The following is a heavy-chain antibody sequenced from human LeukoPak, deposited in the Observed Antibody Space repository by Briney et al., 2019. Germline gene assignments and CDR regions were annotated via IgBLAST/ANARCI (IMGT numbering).Heavy chain of an antibody. CDR1: GFTVSKNY. CDR2: ITSAGAT. CDR3: ASRESPGYYYGMDV. Sequence: GGSPRLSCAASGFTVSKNYMTWVRQAPGKGLDCVSVITSAGATYYADSVKGRFIISRDNSQNTLYLQMNSLRAEDTAVYYCASRESPGYYYGMDVWGQGTTVTVSS. D-gene: IGHD3-10*01. V-gene: IGHV3-66*01. J-gene: IGHJ6*02.